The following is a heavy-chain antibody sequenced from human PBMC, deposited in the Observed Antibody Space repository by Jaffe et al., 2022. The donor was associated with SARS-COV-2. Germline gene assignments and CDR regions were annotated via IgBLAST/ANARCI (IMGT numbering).Heavy chain of an antibody. CDR2: ISGSGGST. J-gene: IGHJ4*02. CDR3: AKEVFGCSGGSCYRGGVSY. Sequence: EVQLLESGGGLVQPGGSLRLSCAASGFTFSSYAMSWVRQAPGKGLEWVSAISGSGGSTYYADSVKGRFTISRDNSKNTLYLQMNSLRAEDTAVYYCAKEVFGCSGGSCYRGGVSYWGQGTLVTVSS. D-gene: IGHD2-15*01. V-gene: IGHV3-23*01. CDR1: GFTFSSYA.